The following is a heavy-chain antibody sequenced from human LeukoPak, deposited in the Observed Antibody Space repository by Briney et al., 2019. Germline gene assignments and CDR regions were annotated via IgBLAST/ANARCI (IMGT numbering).Heavy chain of an antibody. CDR1: GGTFSSYA. Sequence: GASVKVSCKASGGTFSSYAISWVRQAPGQGLEWMGWISAYNGNTNYAQKLQGRVTMTTDTSTSTAYMELRSLRSDDTAVYYCAASTIIRGVKHAFDIWGQGTMVTVSS. J-gene: IGHJ3*02. CDR3: AASTIIRGVKHAFDI. D-gene: IGHD3-10*01. CDR2: ISAYNGNT. V-gene: IGHV1-18*01.